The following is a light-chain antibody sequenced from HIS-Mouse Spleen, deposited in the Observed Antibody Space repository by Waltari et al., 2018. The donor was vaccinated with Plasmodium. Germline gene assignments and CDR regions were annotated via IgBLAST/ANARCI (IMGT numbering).Light chain of an antibody. CDR2: EGS. V-gene: IGLV2-23*01. CDR1: SSDVGSYNL. Sequence: QSALTQPASVSGSPGQSITISCTGTSSDVGSYNLVSWYQQQPGKAPKLMIYEGSKRPSGVSNRFSGSKSGNTASLTISGRQAEDEADYYCCSYAGSSSVVFGGGTKLTVL. CDR3: CSYAGSSSVV. J-gene: IGLJ2*01.